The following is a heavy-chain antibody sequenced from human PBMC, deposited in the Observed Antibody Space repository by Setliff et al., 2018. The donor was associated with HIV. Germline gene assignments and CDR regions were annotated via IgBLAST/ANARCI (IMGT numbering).Heavy chain of an antibody. J-gene: IGHJ4*02. D-gene: IGHD6-6*01. CDR1: RFSFSTFW. Sequence: GGSLRLSCATSRFSFSTFWMTWVRQAPGKGLEWIANINEDGNKKYHADSVWGRFTISGDNAKNSLYLQMNSLRAEDTAVYYCARGHYSSSAGWGRGALVTVSS. CDR2: INEDGNKK. V-gene: IGHV3-7*03. CDR3: ARGHYSSSAG.